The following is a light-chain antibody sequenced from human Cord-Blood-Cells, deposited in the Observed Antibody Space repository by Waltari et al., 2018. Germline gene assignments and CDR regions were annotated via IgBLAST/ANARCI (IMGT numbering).Light chain of an antibody. V-gene: IGLV2-14*03. Sequence: QSALTQPASVSGSSGQSITISCNGTSSDAGGYNYVTWYQQHPGKAAKLMIYDVSNRPSGVSNLCSGSKSGNAASLTISGLQAEDAADYYCSSYTSSSTLVFGGGTKLTVL. CDR2: DVS. CDR3: SSYTSSSTLV. CDR1: SSDAGGYNY. J-gene: IGLJ3*02.